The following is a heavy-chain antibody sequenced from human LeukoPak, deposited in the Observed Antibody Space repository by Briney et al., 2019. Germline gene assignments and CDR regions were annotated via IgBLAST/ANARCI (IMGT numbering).Heavy chain of an antibody. J-gene: IGHJ6*02. Sequence: GGSLRLSCAASGFTFSSYRMNWVRQAPWKGLEWVSSISDSSSYIFHADSVKGRFPISRDNAKNSVYLQMNSLRAEDTATYYCTKGENGMDVWGQGTTVTVSS. V-gene: IGHV3-21*01. CDR2: ISDSSSYI. CDR1: GFTFSSYR. CDR3: TKGENGMDV. D-gene: IGHD1-26*01.